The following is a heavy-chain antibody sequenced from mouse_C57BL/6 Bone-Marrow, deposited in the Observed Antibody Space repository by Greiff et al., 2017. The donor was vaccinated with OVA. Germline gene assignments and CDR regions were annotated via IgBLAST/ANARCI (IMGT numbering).Heavy chain of an antibody. Sequence: QVQLKQPGAELVRPGTSVKLSCKASGYTFTSYWMHWVKQRPGQGLEWIGVIDPSDSYTNYNQKFKGKATLTVDTSSSTAYMQLSSLTSEDSAVYYCARGLYRDYFDYWGQGTTLTVSS. V-gene: IGHV1-59*01. J-gene: IGHJ2*01. CDR1: GYTFTSYW. CDR2: IDPSDSYT. CDR3: ARGLYRDYFDY.